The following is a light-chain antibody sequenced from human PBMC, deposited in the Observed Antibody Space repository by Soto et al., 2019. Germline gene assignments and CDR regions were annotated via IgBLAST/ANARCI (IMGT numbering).Light chain of an antibody. Sequence: DIQMTQSPSSLSASVGDRVTITCRASQSISSYLNWYQQKPGKAPKLLIYDASSLQSGVPPRFSGSGSGTDFTLTISSLQPEDFATYYCQQSYGTPVTFGPGTKVDIK. CDR2: DAS. CDR1: QSISSY. J-gene: IGKJ3*01. CDR3: QQSYGTPVT. V-gene: IGKV1-39*01.